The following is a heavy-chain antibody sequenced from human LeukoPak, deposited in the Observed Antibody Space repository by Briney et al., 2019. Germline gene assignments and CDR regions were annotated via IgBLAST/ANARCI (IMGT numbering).Heavy chain of an antibody. CDR3: AKIPLWFGEKLPIDY. CDR1: GFSFSSYG. V-gene: IGHV3-30*02. CDR2: IRNDGTGK. Sequence: GGSLRLSCAASGFSFSSYGMHWVRQAPGKGLEWVALIRNDGTGKYYADSVKGRFTTPRDNSKNTLYLQMNSLRTEDTAVYYCAKIPLWFGEKLPIDYWGQGTLVTVSS. D-gene: IGHD3-10*01. J-gene: IGHJ4*02.